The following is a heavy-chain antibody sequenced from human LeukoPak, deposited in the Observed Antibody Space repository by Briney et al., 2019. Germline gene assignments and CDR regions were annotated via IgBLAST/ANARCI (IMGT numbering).Heavy chain of an antibody. CDR1: GGSINSYY. D-gene: IGHD4-23*01. CDR3: ARGITVITYFDL. CDR2: IYYSGST. V-gene: IGHV4-59*01. J-gene: IGHJ2*01. Sequence: SETLSLTCTVSGGSINSYYWSWIRQPPGKGLEWIGYIYYSGSTNYKPSLKSRVTISVDTSKNQFSLSLSSVTAADTAVYYCARGITVITYFDLWGRGTLVTVSS.